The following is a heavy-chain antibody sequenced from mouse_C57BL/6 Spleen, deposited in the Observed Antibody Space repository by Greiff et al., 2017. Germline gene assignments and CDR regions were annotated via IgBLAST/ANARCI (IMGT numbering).Heavy chain of an antibody. CDR1: GYTFTSYG. CDR2: IYPRSGNT. CDR3: ARSGYGNYEPDY. Sequence: VKLMESGAELARPGASVKLSCKASGYTFTSYGISWVKQRTGQGLEWIGEIYPRSGNTYYNEKFKGKATLTADKSSSTAYMELRSLTSEDSAVYFCARSGYGNYEPDYWGQGTTLTVSS. V-gene: IGHV1-81*01. J-gene: IGHJ2*01. D-gene: IGHD2-10*02.